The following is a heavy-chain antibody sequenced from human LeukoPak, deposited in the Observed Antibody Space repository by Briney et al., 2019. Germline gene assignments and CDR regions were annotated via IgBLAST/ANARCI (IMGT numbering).Heavy chain of an antibody. D-gene: IGHD5-18*01. Sequence: GGSLRLSCAASGFTFDDYAMHWVRQVPRKGLEWVSGISWNSGDIGYADSVKGRFTISRDNGKNSLYLQMNSLRAEDTALYYCAKVSGYSYGFFDSWGQGTLVTVSS. CDR2: ISWNSGDI. CDR3: AKVSGYSYGFFDS. J-gene: IGHJ4*02. CDR1: GFTFDDYA. V-gene: IGHV3-9*01.